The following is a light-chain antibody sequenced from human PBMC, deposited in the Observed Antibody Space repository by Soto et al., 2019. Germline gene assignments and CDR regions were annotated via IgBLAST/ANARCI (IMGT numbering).Light chain of an antibody. J-gene: IGLJ1*01. V-gene: IGLV2-23*01. CDR3: CSYAGSSTVYV. Sequence: QSALTQPASVSGSPGQSITISCTGTSSDVGSYNLVSWYQHHPGKAPKLMIYEGSERPSGVSNRFSGSKSGNTASLTISGLQAEDEADYFCCSYAGSSTVYVFGTGTNLTVL. CDR2: EGS. CDR1: SSDVGSYNL.